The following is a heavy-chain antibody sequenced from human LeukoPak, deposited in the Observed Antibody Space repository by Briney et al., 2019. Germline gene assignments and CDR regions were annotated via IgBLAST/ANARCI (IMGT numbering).Heavy chain of an antibody. V-gene: IGHV1-46*01. Sequence: ASVKVSCKASGYTFTSYYMHWVRQAPGEGLEWMGIINPSGGSTSYAQKFQGRATMTRDMSTSTVYMELSSLRSEDTAVYYCARNSMGNDPGYWGQGTLVTVSS. J-gene: IGHJ4*02. CDR3: ARNSMGNDPGY. D-gene: IGHD3-3*02. CDR2: INPSGGST. CDR1: GYTFTSYY.